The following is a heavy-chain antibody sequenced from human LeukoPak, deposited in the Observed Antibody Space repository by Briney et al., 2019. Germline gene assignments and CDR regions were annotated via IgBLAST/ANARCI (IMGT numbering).Heavy chain of an antibody. CDR1: GGSISSGGYY. J-gene: IGHJ4*02. V-gene: IGHV4-30-2*01. CDR2: IYHSGST. Sequence: SQTLSLTCTVSGGSISSGGYYWSWIRQPPGKGLEWIGYIYHSGSTNYNPSLKSRVTMSVDTSKNQFSLKLSSVTAADTAVYYCARGRWFGEPDEYYFDYWGQGTLVTVSS. D-gene: IGHD3-10*01. CDR3: ARGRWFGEPDEYYFDY.